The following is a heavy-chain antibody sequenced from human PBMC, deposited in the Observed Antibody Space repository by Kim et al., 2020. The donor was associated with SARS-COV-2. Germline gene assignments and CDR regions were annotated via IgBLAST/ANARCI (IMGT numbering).Heavy chain of an antibody. J-gene: IGHJ5*02. D-gene: IGHD1-7*01. Sequence: LKSRVTISVDTSKNQFSLKLSSVTAADTAVYYCARVAGDYITGTTDWFDPWGQGTLVTVSS. V-gene: IGHV4-59*01. CDR3: ARVAGDYITGTTDWFDP.